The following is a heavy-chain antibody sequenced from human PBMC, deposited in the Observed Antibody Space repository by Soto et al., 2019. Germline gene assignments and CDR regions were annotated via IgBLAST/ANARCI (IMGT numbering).Heavy chain of an antibody. J-gene: IGHJ6*02. D-gene: IGHD2-2*01. V-gene: IGHV3-7*03. CDR2: IKQDGSEK. Sequence: GGSLRLSCAASGFTFSSYWMSWVRQAPGKGLEWVANIKQDGSEKYYVDSAKGRFTISRDNAKNSLYLQMNSLRAEDTAVYYCARLFGVVAQDVWGQGTTVTVSS. CDR3: ARLFGVVAQDV. CDR1: GFTFSSYW.